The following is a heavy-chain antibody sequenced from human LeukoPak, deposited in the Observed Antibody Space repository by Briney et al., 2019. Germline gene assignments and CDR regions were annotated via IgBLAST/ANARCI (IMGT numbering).Heavy chain of an antibody. J-gene: IGHJ5*02. CDR3: AKSQRENWFDP. Sequence: GGSLRLSCAASGFTFSSYGMHWVRQAPGKGLEWVAVISHDGSNKDYSDSVKGRFTISRDNSRSTLYLQMNSLRAEDTAVYYCAKSQRENWFDPWGQGTLVTVSS. CDR1: GFTFSSYG. CDR2: ISHDGSNK. V-gene: IGHV3-30*18.